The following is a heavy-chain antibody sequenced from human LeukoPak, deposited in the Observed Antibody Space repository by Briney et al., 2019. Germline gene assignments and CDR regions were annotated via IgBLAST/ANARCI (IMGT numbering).Heavy chain of an antibody. CDR2: IVVGSGNT. D-gene: IGHD1-26*01. Sequence: ASVKVSCKASGFTFTSSAVQWVRQARGQRLEWIGWIVVGSGNTNCAQKFQERVTITRDMSTSTAYMELSSLRSEDTAVYYCAADGGVYSGSYWSLDYWGQEPWSPSPQ. V-gene: IGHV1-58*01. CDR3: AADGGVYSGSYWSLDY. CDR1: GFTFTSSA. J-gene: IGHJ4*01.